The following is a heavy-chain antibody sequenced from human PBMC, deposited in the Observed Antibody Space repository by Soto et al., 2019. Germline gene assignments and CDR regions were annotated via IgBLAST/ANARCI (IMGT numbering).Heavy chain of an antibody. CDR2: IDYRGST. CDR3: ARHGVGSGVFDY. J-gene: IGHJ4*02. D-gene: IGHD3-10*01. Sequence: QVQLQESGPGLVKPSQTLSLTCTDSGGSIGGGDYFWNWIRQPPGTGLEWLGYIDYRGSTYYSPSRQSRVXXXRXXSNDQVSRKISSVTAADTAVYYSARHGVGSGVFDYWGQGTPVIVSS. CDR1: GGSIGGGDYF. V-gene: IGHV4-30-4*01.